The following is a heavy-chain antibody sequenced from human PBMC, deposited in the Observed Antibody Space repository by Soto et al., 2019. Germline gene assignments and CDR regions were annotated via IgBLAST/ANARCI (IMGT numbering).Heavy chain of an antibody. D-gene: IGHD5-12*01. CDR1: GYTFTSYY. V-gene: IGHV1-46*01. J-gene: IGHJ6*04. CDR3: ARLIVATITPYYYYGMDV. CDR2: INPSGGST. Sequence: GASVKVSCKASGYTFTSYYMHWVRQAPGQGLEWMGIINPSGGSTSYAQKFQGRVTMTRDTSTSTVYMELSSLRSEDTAVYYCARLIVATITPYYYYGMDVWGKGTTVTVSS.